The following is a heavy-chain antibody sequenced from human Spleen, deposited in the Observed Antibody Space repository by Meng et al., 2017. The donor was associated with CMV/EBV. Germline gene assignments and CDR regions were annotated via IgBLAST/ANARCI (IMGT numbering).Heavy chain of an antibody. J-gene: IGHJ4*02. CDR2: INWNGGST. V-gene: IGHV3-20*04. CDR3: ARQRYQRYFDY. Sequence: LSLTCAASGFTFDDYGMSWVRQAPGKGLEWVSGINWNGGSTGYADSVKGRFTISRDNAKNSLYLQMNSLRAEDTALYYCARQRYQRYFDYWGQGTLVTVSS. D-gene: IGHD2-2*01. CDR1: GFTFDDYG.